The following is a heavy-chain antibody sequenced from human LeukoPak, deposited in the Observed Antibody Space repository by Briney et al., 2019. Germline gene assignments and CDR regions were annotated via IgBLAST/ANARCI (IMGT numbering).Heavy chain of an antibody. V-gene: IGHV3-23*01. CDR3: ARGGRQQLGI. Sequence: GGSLRLSCAASGFTFSNYAMNWVRQAPGKGLEWVSSISGSGGRTYYADSVKGRFTISRDNSQNTLYLQMNSLRAEDTAVYYCARGGRQQLGIWGQGTLVTVSS. CDR2: ISGSGGRT. J-gene: IGHJ4*02. D-gene: IGHD6-13*01. CDR1: GFTFSNYA.